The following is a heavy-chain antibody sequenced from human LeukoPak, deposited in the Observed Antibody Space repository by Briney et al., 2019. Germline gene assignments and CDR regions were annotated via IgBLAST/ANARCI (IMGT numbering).Heavy chain of an antibody. V-gene: IGHV4-34*01. CDR3: ARNDYYDSSNRGG. CDR2: INHSGST. CDR1: GGSFSDYY. J-gene: IGHJ4*02. D-gene: IGHD3-22*01. Sequence: SETLSLTCAVYGGSFSDYYWSWIRQPPGKGLEWIGEINHSGSTNYNPSLKSRVTISVDTSKNQFSLKLSSVTAADTAVYYCARNDYYDSSNRGGWGQGTPGHRLL.